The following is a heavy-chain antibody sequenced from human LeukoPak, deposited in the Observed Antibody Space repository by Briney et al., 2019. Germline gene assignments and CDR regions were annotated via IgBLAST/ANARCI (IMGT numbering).Heavy chain of an antibody. D-gene: IGHD2-2*02. Sequence: PGGSLRLSCAASAFTFSTYAMSWVRQAPGKGLEWVAFIRYDGSNKYYADSVKGRFAISRDNSKNTLYLQMNSLRAEDTAVYYCAKVTGYCSSTSCYMDYYYYMDVWGKGTTVTVSS. V-gene: IGHV3-30*02. CDR3: AKVTGYCSSTSCYMDYYYYMDV. CDR1: AFTFSTYA. J-gene: IGHJ6*03. CDR2: IRYDGSNK.